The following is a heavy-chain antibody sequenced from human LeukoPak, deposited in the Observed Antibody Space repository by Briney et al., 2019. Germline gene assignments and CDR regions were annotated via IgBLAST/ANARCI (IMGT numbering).Heavy chain of an antibody. CDR1: GFTFSSSA. Sequence: GGSLRLSCAASGFTFSSSAMSWVRQAPGKGLEWVANIKQDGTEKYYVDSVKGRFTISRDNAKNSLYLQMSSLRAEETAVYYCARAPTSFVWGQGTLVTVSS. CDR3: ARAPTSFV. V-gene: IGHV3-7*01. J-gene: IGHJ4*02. CDR2: IKQDGTEK.